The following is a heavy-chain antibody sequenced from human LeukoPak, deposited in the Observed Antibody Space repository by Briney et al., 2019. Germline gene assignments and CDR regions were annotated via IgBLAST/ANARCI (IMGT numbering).Heavy chain of an antibody. D-gene: IGHD3-10*01. CDR2: ISGSGGTT. CDR1: GLTFSSYA. CDR3: AKESSSMVNLYFDY. J-gene: IGHJ4*02. Sequence: PGGSLRLSCAASGLTFSSYAMSWVRQAPGKGLEWVSAISGSGGTTYYADSVKGRFTISRDNSKNTLYLQMNSLRAEDTAVYYCAKESSSMVNLYFDYWGQGTLVTVSS. V-gene: IGHV3-23*01.